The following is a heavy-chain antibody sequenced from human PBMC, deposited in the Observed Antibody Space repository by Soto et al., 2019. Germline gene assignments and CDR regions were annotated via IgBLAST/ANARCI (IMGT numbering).Heavy chain of an antibody. D-gene: IGHD1-26*01. CDR1: GFTFSSYA. Sequence: GGSLRLSCSASGFTFSSYAMHWVRQAPGKGLEYVSAISSNGGSTYYADSVKGRFTISRDNSKNTLYLQMSSLRAEDTAVYYCVKIVGGYSYYYGMDVWGQGTTVTVSS. CDR3: VKIVGGYSYYYGMDV. V-gene: IGHV3-64D*06. CDR2: ISSNGGST. J-gene: IGHJ6*02.